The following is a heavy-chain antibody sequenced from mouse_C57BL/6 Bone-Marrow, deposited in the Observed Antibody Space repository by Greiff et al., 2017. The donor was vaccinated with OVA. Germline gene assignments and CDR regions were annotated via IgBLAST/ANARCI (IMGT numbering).Heavy chain of an antibody. D-gene: IGHD1-1*01. J-gene: IGHJ2*01. CDR3: AREERSVLFDY. V-gene: IGHV1-59*01. Sequence: VQLQQPGAELVRPGTSVKLSCKASGYTFTSYWMHWVKQRPGQGLEWIGVIDPSDSYTNYNQKFKGKATLTVDTSSSTAYMQLSSLTSEDSAVYYCAREERSVLFDYWGQGTTLTVSS. CDR2: IDPSDSYT. CDR1: GYTFTSYW.